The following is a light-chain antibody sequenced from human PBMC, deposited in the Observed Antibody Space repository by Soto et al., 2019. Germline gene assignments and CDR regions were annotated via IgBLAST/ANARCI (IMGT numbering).Light chain of an antibody. Sequence: QSALTQPASVSGSPGQSITISCTGTSSDVGGYNYVSWFQQHPGNAPKLMIYDVSDRPSGVSNRFSGSKSGNTASLTISGLQADDEGDYYCSSYTSSSPLVFGTGTKLTVL. J-gene: IGLJ1*01. V-gene: IGLV2-14*01. CDR1: SSDVGGYNY. CDR3: SSYTSSSPLV. CDR2: DVS.